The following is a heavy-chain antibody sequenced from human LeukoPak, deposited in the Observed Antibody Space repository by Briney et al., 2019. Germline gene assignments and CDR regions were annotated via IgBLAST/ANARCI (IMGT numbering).Heavy chain of an antibody. Sequence: ASVKVSCKASGYTFTGYYMQWVRQAPGQGLEWMGWINPNTGETNSAQKFQGRVTMTRDTSISTAYMELSRLRSDDTAVYYCARGDIVVVPYYYYMDVWGKGTTVTVSS. J-gene: IGHJ6*03. CDR2: INPNTGET. D-gene: IGHD2-2*01. CDR3: ARGDIVVVPYYYYMDV. CDR1: GYTFTGYY. V-gene: IGHV1-2*02.